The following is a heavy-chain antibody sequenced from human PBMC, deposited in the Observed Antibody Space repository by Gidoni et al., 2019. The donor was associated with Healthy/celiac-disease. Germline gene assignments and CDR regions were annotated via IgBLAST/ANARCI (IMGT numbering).Heavy chain of an antibody. Sequence: EVQLVESGGGLVQPGRSLRLSCAASGVTFDDYAMHWVRQAPGKGLEWVSGISWKSGSIGYADSVKGRFTISRDNAKNSLYLQMNSLRAEDTALYYCAKVGEGGRVFNWFDPWGQGTLVTVSS. CDR3: AKVGEGGRVFNWFDP. J-gene: IGHJ5*02. D-gene: IGHD3-16*01. CDR2: ISWKSGSI. V-gene: IGHV3-9*01. CDR1: GVTFDDYA.